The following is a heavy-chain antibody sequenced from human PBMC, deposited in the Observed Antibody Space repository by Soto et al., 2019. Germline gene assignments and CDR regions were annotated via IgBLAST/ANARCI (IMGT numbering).Heavy chain of an antibody. Sequence: QVQLVESGGGVVQPGRSLRLSCAASGFTFSSYGMHWVRQAPGKGLEWVAVISYDGSNKYYADSVKGRFTISRDNSKNTLYLQMNSLRAEDTAVYYCAKDRLQTYAFDIWGQGTMVTVSS. CDR3: AKDRLQTYAFDI. CDR1: GFTFSSYG. D-gene: IGHD6-25*01. CDR2: ISYDGSNK. V-gene: IGHV3-30*18. J-gene: IGHJ3*02.